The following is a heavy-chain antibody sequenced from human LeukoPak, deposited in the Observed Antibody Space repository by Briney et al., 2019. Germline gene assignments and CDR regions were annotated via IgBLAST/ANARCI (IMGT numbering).Heavy chain of an antibody. J-gene: IGHJ4*02. V-gene: IGHV4-59*01. Sequence: SETLSLTCTVSGVSISSYYWSWIRQPPGEGLEWIGYIYYSGSTNYNPSLKSRVTISVDTSKNQFSLKLSSVTAADTAVYYCARDYSSGPNDYWGQGTLVTVSS. CDR1: GVSISSYY. D-gene: IGHD6-19*01. CDR2: IYYSGST. CDR3: ARDYSSGPNDY.